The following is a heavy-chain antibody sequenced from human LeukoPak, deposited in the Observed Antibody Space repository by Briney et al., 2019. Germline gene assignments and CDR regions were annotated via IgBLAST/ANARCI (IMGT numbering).Heavy chain of an antibody. J-gene: IGHJ4*02. CDR2: ISYDGSNK. V-gene: IGHV3-30-3*01. CDR3: AREDTGSYSFPY. Sequence: GGSLRLSCAASGFTFSSYAMHWVRQAPGKGLEWVAVISYDGSNKYYADSVKGRFTISRDNSKNTLYLQMNSLRAEDTAVYYCAREDTGSYSFPYWGQGTLVTVSS. D-gene: IGHD3-10*01. CDR1: GFTFSSYA.